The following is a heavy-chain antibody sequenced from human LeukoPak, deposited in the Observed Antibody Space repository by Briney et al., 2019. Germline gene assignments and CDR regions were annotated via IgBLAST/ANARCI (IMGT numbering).Heavy chain of an antibody. D-gene: IGHD3-3*01. V-gene: IGHV1-46*01. CDR2: INPSGGST. Sequence: ASVKVSCKASGYTFTSYYMHWVRQAPGQGLEWMGIINPSGGSTSYAQKFQGRVTMTRDTSTSTVYMELSSLRSEDTAVYYCARELRPPYYDFWSGSLDWFDPWGQGTLVTVSS. J-gene: IGHJ5*02. CDR3: ARELRPPYYDFWSGSLDWFDP. CDR1: GYTFTSYY.